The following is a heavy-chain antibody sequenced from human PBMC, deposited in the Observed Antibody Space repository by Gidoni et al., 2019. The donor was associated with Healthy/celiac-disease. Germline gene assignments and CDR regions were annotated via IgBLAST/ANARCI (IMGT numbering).Heavy chain of an antibody. CDR3: AKDRGYYGIHAIDY. V-gene: IGHV3-23*01. Sequence: EVQLLESGGGLVQPGGSLRLSCAASGFTFSSYAMSWVRQAPGKGLECVSAISGIGGSTYYADSVKGRFTISRYNSKNTLYLQINSLRAEDTAVYYCAKDRGYYGIHAIDYWVQGTLVTVSS. D-gene: IGHD4-17*01. J-gene: IGHJ4*02. CDR2: ISGIGGST. CDR1: GFTFSSYA.